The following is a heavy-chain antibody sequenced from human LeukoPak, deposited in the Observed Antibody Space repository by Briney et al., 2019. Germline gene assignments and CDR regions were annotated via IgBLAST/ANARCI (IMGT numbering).Heavy chain of an antibody. CDR3: ARAVAGTPRGTYFDY. V-gene: IGHV4-34*01. J-gene: IGHJ4*02. D-gene: IGHD6-19*01. CDR1: GGSFSGYY. Sequence: SETLSLTCAVYGGSFSGYYWSWIRQPPGKGLEWIGEINDSGSTNYNPSLKSRVTISVDTSKNQFSLKLSSVTAADTAVYYCARAVAGTPRGTYFDYWGQGTLVTVSS. CDR2: INDSGST.